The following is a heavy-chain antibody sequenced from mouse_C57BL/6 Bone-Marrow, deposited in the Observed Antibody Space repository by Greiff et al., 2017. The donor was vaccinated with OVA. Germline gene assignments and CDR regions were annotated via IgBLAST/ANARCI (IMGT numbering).Heavy chain of an antibody. CDR1: GFSFNTYA. CDR2: IRSKSNNYAT. Sequence: EVQLVESGGGLVQPKGSLKLSCAASGFSFNTYAMNWVRQAPGKGLEWVARIRSKSNNYATYYADSVKDRFTISRDDSESMLYLQMNNLKTEDTAMYYCAITTVVATGAMDYWGQGTSVTVSS. J-gene: IGHJ4*01. V-gene: IGHV10-1*01. CDR3: AITTVVATGAMDY. D-gene: IGHD1-1*01.